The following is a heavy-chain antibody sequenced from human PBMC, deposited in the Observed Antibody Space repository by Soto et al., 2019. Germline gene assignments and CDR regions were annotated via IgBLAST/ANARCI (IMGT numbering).Heavy chain of an antibody. V-gene: IGHV3-30*18. J-gene: IGHJ4*02. CDR1: YG. Sequence: YGGRLVRTKQGKGLEWVAVISYDGSNKYYADSVKGRFTISRDNSKNTLYLQMNSLRVEDTAVYYCAKGKDILAVPAAIPDYWGQG. CDR3: AKGKDILAVPAAIPDY. CDR2: ISYDGSNK. D-gene: IGHD2-2*01.